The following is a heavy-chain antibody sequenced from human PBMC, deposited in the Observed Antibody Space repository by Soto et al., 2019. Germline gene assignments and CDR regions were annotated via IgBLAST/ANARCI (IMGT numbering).Heavy chain of an antibody. J-gene: IGHJ6*02. CDR3: TTLGSYLTYYYYYGMDV. CDR2: IKSKTDGGTT. V-gene: IGHV3-15*07. Sequence: GGSLRLSCAASGFTFSNAWMNWVRQAPGKGLEWVGRIKSKTDGGTTDYAAPVKGRFTISRDDSKNTLYLQMNSLKTEDTAVYYCTTLGSYLTYYYYYGMDVWGQGTTVTVSS. D-gene: IGHD1-26*01. CDR1: GFTFSNAW.